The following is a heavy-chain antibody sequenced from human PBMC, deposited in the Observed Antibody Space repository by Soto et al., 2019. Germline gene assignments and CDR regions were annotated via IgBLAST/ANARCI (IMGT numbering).Heavy chain of an antibody. V-gene: IGHV3-15*07. D-gene: IGHD3-22*01. Sequence: GGSLRLSCAASGFTFSNAWMNWVRQAPGKGLEWVGRIKSKTDGGTTDYAAPVKGRFTISRDDSKNTLYLQMNSLKTEDTAVYYCTTGEWGGYDSSGYYSHDYWGQGTLVTVSS. J-gene: IGHJ4*02. CDR2: IKSKTDGGTT. CDR3: TTGEWGGYDSSGYYSHDY. CDR1: GFTFSNAW.